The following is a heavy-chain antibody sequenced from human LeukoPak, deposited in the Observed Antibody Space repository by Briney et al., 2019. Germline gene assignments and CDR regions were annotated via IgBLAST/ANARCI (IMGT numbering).Heavy chain of an antibody. Sequence: GGSLRLSCAASGFTVSSNYMSWVRQAPGKGLEWVSIIYRGGSTNYADSVKGRFTISRDTSKNTLYLQMNSLRAEDTAVYYCARLSANSSAYFFDYWGQGTLVTVSS. D-gene: IGHD3-22*01. CDR2: IYRGGST. CDR3: ARLSANSSAYFFDY. V-gene: IGHV3-66*04. J-gene: IGHJ4*02. CDR1: GFTVSSNY.